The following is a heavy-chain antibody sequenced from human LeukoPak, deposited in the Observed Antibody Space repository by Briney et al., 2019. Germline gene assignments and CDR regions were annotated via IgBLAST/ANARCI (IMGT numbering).Heavy chain of an antibody. CDR2: INAGNGNT. CDR1: GYTFSNYA. J-gene: IGHJ4*02. Sequence: ASVKLSCKASGYTFSNYAINWVRQAPGQRLEWMGWINAGNGNTKSSQKFQGRGTFTRDTAASTAYMELGSLRSEDTGVYYCARYYGPGSPSFDYWGQGTLVTVS. V-gene: IGHV1-3*01. D-gene: IGHD3-10*01. CDR3: ARYYGPGSPSFDY.